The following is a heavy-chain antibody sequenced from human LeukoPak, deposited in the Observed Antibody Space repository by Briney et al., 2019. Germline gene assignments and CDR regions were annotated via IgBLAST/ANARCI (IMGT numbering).Heavy chain of an antibody. Sequence: GGSLRLSCAASGFSVSSNYMNWVRQAPGKGLEWVSVIYTGGNTYYAGSVKGRFTISRDNSKNTLYLQMHSLRAEDTAVYYCASPSSGQSFDIWGQGTMVTVSS. D-gene: IGHD6-19*01. CDR1: GFSVSSNY. CDR2: IYTGGNT. J-gene: IGHJ3*02. CDR3: ASPSSGQSFDI. V-gene: IGHV3-53*01.